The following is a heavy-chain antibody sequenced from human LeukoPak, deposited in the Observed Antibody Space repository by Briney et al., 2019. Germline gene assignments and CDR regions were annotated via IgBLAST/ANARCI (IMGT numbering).Heavy chain of an antibody. CDR2: IHYSGTT. CDR1: GGSISAYY. V-gene: IGHV4-59*01. D-gene: IGHD3-22*01. Sequence: SETLSLTCTVSGGSISAYYWSWIRQPPGKGLEWIGYIHYSGTTNYYPSLKSRVTIALDTSKNQFSLKLNSVTAADTAVYYCVRGVSSGLWGQGTLVTVSS. CDR3: VRGVSSGL. J-gene: IGHJ4*02.